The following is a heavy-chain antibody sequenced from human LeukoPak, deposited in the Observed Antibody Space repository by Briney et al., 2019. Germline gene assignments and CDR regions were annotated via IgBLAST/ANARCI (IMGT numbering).Heavy chain of an antibody. V-gene: IGHV3-48*04. CDR1: EFTFVRYA. Sequence: SGGSLRLSCAASEFTFVRYAMNWVRQAPGKGLEGVSYISSSSFKIGYADSVKGRFTISRDNSKNSLYLQMDSLRVEDTAVYYCVRDPSYGSSWYYYMDVWGKGTTVTVSS. D-gene: IGHD6-13*01. CDR3: VRDPSYGSSWYYYMDV. CDR2: ISSSSFKI. J-gene: IGHJ6*03.